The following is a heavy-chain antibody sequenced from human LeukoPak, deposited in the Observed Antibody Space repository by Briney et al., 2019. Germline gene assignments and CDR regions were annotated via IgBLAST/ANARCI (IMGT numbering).Heavy chain of an antibody. Sequence: ASVKVSCKASGYNFISYGISWVRQAPGQGLEWMGWINTYNGNTNYAQKYQGRVTMTTDTSTTTAYMELRSLRSDDTAVYYCAREEYYGSGSYPHFVYWGQGTLVTVSS. J-gene: IGHJ4*02. V-gene: IGHV1-18*04. CDR1: GYNFISYG. CDR3: AREEYYGSGSYPHFVY. D-gene: IGHD3-10*01. CDR2: INTYNGNT.